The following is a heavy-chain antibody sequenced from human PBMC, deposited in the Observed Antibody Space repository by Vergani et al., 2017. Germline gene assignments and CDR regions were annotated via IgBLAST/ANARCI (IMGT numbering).Heavy chain of an antibody. CDR1: GGTFSSYA. D-gene: IGHD5-18*01. J-gene: IGHJ6*02. V-gene: IGHV1-69*13. CDR2: IIPIFGTA. CDR3: AGAGYSYGYVVYYYGMDV. Sequence: QVQLVQSGAEVKKPGASVKVSCKASGGTFSSYAISWVRQAPGQGLEWMGRIIPIFGTANSAQKFQGRVTITADESTSTAYMELSSLRSEDTAVYYCAGAGYSYGYVVYYYGMDVWGQGTTVTVSS.